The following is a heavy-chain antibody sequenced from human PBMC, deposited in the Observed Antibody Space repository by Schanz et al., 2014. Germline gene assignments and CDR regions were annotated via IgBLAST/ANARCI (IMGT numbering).Heavy chain of an antibody. CDR3: ARSGVDV. CDR2: ITGGSTTYT. Sequence: EVQLVESGGGLVKPGGSLRLSCAASGFTFNNFGMNWVRQAPGKGLEWVSCITGGSTTYTDYADSERGRFTISRDNAKSSVYLQMNSLRAEDAAVYYCARSGVDVWGQGTTVTVSS. CDR1: GFTFNNFG. D-gene: IGHD3-10*01. V-gene: IGHV3-21*01. J-gene: IGHJ6*02.